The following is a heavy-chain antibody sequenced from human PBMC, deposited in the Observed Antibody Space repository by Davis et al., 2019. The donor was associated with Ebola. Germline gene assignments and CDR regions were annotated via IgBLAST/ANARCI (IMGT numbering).Heavy chain of an antibody. V-gene: IGHV1-46*03. CDR3: TTPGGQDSGYDVFDI. D-gene: IGHD5-12*01. Sequence: ASVKVFCKASGYTFTNYYMHWVRQAPGQGLEWMRMINPNDGRTIYAQKFQGRVTLTRDTSTTTVYMDLSSLRSEDTALYYCTTPGGQDSGYDVFDIWGQGTMVTVSS. CDR2: INPNDGRT. J-gene: IGHJ3*02. CDR1: GYTFTNYY.